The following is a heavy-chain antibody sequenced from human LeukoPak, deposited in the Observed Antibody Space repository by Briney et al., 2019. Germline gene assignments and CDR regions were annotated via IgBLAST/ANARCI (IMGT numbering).Heavy chain of an antibody. CDR3: ARDPATMARGDALDI. Sequence: PGGSLRLSCAASGFDFSGYAMHWVRQAPGKGLEWVAVMSYDGRNIYYGDSVKGRFTISRDNFKSTLYLQINSLRTDDTAVYYCARDPATMARGDALDIWGQGTMVTVTS. D-gene: IGHD3-10*01. CDR2: MSYDGRNI. CDR1: GFDFSGYA. V-gene: IGHV3-30*04. J-gene: IGHJ3*02.